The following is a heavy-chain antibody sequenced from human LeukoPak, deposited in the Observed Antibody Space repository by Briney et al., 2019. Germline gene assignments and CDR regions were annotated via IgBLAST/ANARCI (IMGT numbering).Heavy chain of an antibody. J-gene: IGHJ4*02. CDR2: IYRGGST. Sequence: GGSLRHSCAASGFTVSSNYMSWVRQAPGKGLEWVSVIYRGGSTYYADSVKGRFTISRDNSKNTLYLQMNSLRAEDTAVYYCARDDLWGVTTVHWGQGTLVTVSS. CDR1: GFTVSSNY. V-gene: IGHV3-66*01. CDR3: ARDDLWGVTTVH. D-gene: IGHD4-17*01.